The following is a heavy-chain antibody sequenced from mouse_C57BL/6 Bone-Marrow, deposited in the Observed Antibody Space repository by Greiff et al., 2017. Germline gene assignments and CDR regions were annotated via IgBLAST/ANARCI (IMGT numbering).Heavy chain of an antibody. J-gene: IGHJ3*01. Sequence: EVKLQESGGGLVKPGGSLKLSCAASGFTFSSYTMSWVRQTPEKRLEWVATISGGGGNTYYPDSVKGRFTISRDNAKNTLYLQMSSLRSEDTALYYCASLYYDGSSYPPWFAYWGQGTLVTVSA. CDR1: GFTFSSYT. D-gene: IGHD1-1*01. V-gene: IGHV5-9*01. CDR2: ISGGGGNT. CDR3: ASLYYDGSSYPPWFAY.